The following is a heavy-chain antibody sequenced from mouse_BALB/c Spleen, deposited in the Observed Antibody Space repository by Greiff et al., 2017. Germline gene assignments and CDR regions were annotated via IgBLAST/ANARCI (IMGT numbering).Heavy chain of an antibody. V-gene: IGHV2-9*02. CDR1: GFSLTSYG. D-gene: IGHD2-10*02. CDR3: ARDREYGNYDYAMDY. Sequence: QVQLKESGPGLVAPSQSLSITCTVSGFSLTSYGVHWVRQPPGKGLEWLGVIWAGGSTNYNSALMSRLSISKDNSKSQVFLKMNSLQTDDTAMYYCARDREYGNYDYAMDYWGQGTSVTVSS. CDR2: IWAGGST. J-gene: IGHJ4*01.